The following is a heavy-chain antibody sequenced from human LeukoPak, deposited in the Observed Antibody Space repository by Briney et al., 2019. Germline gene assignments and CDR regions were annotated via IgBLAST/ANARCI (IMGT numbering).Heavy chain of an antibody. CDR3: ARDNIVGFGDYYYMDV. CDR2: ISYDGSNK. CDR1: GFTFSSYA. Sequence: GGSLRLSCAASGFTFSSYAMHWVRQAPGKGLEWVAVISYDGSNKYYADSVKGRFTISRDNSKNTLYLQMNSLRAEDTAVYYCARDNIVGFGDYYYMDVWGKGTTVTVSS. J-gene: IGHJ6*03. V-gene: IGHV3-30-3*01. D-gene: IGHD3-16*01.